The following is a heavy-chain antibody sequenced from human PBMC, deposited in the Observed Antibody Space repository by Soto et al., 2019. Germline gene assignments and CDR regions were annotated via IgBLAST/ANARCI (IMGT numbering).Heavy chain of an antibody. CDR1: GGSISSYY. V-gene: IGHV4-59*01. CDR2: IYYSGST. CDR3: ARTYSSSFAGGMDV. D-gene: IGHD6-6*01. Sequence: NPSETLSLTGTVSGGSISSYYWSWIRQPPGKGLEWIGYIYYSGSTNYNPSLKSRVTISVDTSKNQFSLKLSSVTAADTAVYYCARTYSSSFAGGMDVWGQGTTVTVSS. J-gene: IGHJ6*02.